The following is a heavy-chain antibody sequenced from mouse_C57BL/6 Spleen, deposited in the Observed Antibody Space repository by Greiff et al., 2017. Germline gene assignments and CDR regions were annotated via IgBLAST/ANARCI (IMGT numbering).Heavy chain of an antibody. Sequence: VQLKESGPGLVKPSQSLSLTCSVTGYSITSGYYWNWIRQFPGNKLEWMGYISYDGSNNYNPSLKNRISITRDTSKNQFFLKLNSVTTEDTATYYCARETGTSEVDYWGQGTTLTVSS. CDR3: ARETGTSEVDY. J-gene: IGHJ2*01. CDR2: ISYDGSN. CDR1: GYSITSGYY. D-gene: IGHD4-1*01. V-gene: IGHV3-6*01.